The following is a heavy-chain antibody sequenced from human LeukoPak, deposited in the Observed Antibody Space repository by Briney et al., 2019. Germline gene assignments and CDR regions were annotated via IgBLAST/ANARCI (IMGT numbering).Heavy chain of an antibody. CDR3: AKVRSGSANWALRIFDN. J-gene: IGHJ4*02. V-gene: IGHV3-21*01. CDR2: ISGGSSYI. Sequence: GGSLRLSCAAPGFTFSSYSMNWVRQAPGKGLEWVSSISGGSSYIYYADSVKGRFTISRDNAKNSLYLQMNSLRAEDTAVYYCAKVRSGSANWALRIFDNWGQGTLVTVSS. CDR1: GFTFSSYS. D-gene: IGHD1-1*01.